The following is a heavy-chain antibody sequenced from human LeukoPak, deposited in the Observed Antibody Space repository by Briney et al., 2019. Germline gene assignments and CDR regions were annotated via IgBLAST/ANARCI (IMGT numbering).Heavy chain of an antibody. J-gene: IGHJ4*02. Sequence: SETLSLTCTVSDYSFSSSYFWAWIRQPPGKGLEWIGSICHSGSTYYNPSLKSRVTISVDTSENQFSLKLSSVTAADTAVYYCASYKTYYDSSGNPFDYWGQGTLVTVSS. D-gene: IGHD3-22*01. CDR2: ICHSGST. CDR3: ASYKTYYDSSGNPFDY. CDR1: DYSFSSSYF. V-gene: IGHV4-38-2*02.